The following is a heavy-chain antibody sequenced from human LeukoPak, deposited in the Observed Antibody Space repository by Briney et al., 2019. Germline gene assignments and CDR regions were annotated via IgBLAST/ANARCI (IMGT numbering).Heavy chain of an antibody. Sequence: KSGGSLRLSCAASGFTFSDYYMSWIRQAPGRGLEWVSYISSSGSTIYYADSVKGRVTISRDNAKNSLYLQMNSLRAEDTAVYYCARDMSDYDSSGYDNWGQGTLVTVSS. D-gene: IGHD3-22*01. CDR2: ISSSGSTI. CDR3: ARDMSDYDSSGYDN. V-gene: IGHV3-11*01. J-gene: IGHJ4*02. CDR1: GFTFSDYY.